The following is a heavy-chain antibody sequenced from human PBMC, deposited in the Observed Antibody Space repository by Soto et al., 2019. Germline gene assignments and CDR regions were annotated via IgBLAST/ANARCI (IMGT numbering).Heavy chain of an antibody. D-gene: IGHD1-1*01. CDR1: GFTFSSYD. CDR3: AREGWNDFNDYYYYGMDV. Sequence: EVQLVESGGGLVQPGGSLRLSCAASGFTFSSYDMHWVRQATGKGLEWVSAIGTAGNTYYPGSVKGRFTISRENAKNSLYLQMNSLRAEDTAVYYCAREGWNDFNDYYYYGMDVWGQGTTVTVSS. CDR2: IGTAGNT. J-gene: IGHJ6*02. V-gene: IGHV3-13*01.